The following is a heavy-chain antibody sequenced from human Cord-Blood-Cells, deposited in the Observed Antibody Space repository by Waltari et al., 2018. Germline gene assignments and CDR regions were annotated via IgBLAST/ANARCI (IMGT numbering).Heavy chain of an antibody. CDR1: GGSISSYY. J-gene: IGHJ5*02. Sequence: QVQLQESGPGLVKPSETLSLTCTVSGGSISSYYWRWIRQPAGKGLEWIGRIYTSGSTNYNPSLKSRVTMSVDTSKNQFSLKLSSVTAADTAVYYCARVPDSSGYNWFDPWGQGTLVTVSS. CDR3: ARVPDSSGYNWFDP. D-gene: IGHD3-22*01. V-gene: IGHV4-4*07. CDR2: IYTSGST.